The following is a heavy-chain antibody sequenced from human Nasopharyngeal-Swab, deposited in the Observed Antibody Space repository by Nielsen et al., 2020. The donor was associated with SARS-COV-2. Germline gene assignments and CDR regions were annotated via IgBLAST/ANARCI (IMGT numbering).Heavy chain of an antibody. CDR2: IYYSGST. J-gene: IGHJ4*02. D-gene: IGHD2-15*01. V-gene: IGHV4-39*07. Sequence: WIRQPPGKGLEWIGSIYYSGSTYYNPSLKSRVTISVDTSKNQFSLKLSSVTAADTAVYYCAGFPYCSGGSCSNDYWGQGTLVTVSS. CDR3: AGFPYCSGGSCSNDY.